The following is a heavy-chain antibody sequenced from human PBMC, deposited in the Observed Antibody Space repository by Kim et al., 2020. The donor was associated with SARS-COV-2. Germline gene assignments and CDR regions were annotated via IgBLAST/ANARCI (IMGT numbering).Heavy chain of an antibody. CDR1: GFTFSTFG. CDR2: VSYDGSNK. D-gene: IGHD3-9*01. V-gene: IGHV3-30*18. CDR3: VKGVLSYFVWLRGLGL. Sequence: GGSLRLSCAASGFTFSTFGMHWVRQAPGKGLEWVAVVSYDGSNKNYADSVKGRFTISRDNSKNTLFLQMNSLRVEDTAVYYCVKGVLSYFVWLRGLGLWGQGTLVTVSS. J-gene: IGHJ5*02.